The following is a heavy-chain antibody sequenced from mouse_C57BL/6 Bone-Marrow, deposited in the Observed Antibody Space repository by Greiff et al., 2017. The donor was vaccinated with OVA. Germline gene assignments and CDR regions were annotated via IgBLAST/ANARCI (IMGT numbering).Heavy chain of an antibody. Sequence: VQLQQSGAELVRPGASVKLSCTASGFNIKDDYMHWVKQRPEQGLEWIGWIDPENGDTEYASKFQGKATITADTSSNTAYLQLSSLTSEDTAVYYCTGDVREYYYAMDYWGQGTSVTVSS. CDR3: TGDVREYYYAMDY. CDR1: GFNIKDDY. J-gene: IGHJ4*01. V-gene: IGHV14-4*01. D-gene: IGHD2-14*01. CDR2: IDPENGDT.